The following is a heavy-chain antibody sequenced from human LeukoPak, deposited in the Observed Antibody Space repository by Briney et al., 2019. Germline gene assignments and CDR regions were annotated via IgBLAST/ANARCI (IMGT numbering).Heavy chain of an antibody. V-gene: IGHV4-59*01. J-gene: IGHJ2*01. CDR1: GASISSYY. CDR2: IYYSGST. CDR3: ARVPSFNFYDQLWYFDL. Sequence: SETLSLTCTVSGASISSYYWSWLRQPPGKGLEWIGYIYYSGSTYYNPSLKSRVIISVGTSKNQFSLKLSSLTAADTAVYYCARVPSFNFYDQLWYFDLWGRGTLVTVSS. D-gene: IGHD2/OR15-2a*01.